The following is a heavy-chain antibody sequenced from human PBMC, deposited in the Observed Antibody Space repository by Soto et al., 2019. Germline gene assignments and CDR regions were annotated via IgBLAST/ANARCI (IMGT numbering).Heavy chain of an antibody. V-gene: IGHV4-34*01. Sequence: SEALSLTCAVYGGSFSDYYWSWIRQPPGKGLEWIGEINHSGSTNYNPSLRSRVTISVDTSKNQFFLKLSSVTAADTAVYYCARDGGTVVTVRYYFDYWGQGTLVTVSS. CDR1: GGSFSDYY. CDR3: ARDGGTVVTVRYYFDY. CDR2: INHSGST. J-gene: IGHJ4*02. D-gene: IGHD2-15*01.